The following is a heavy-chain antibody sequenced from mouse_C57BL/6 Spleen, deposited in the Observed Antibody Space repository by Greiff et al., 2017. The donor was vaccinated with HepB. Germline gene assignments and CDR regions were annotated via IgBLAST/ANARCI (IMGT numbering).Heavy chain of an antibody. J-gene: IGHJ4*01. D-gene: IGHD1-1*01. V-gene: IGHV3-6*01. CDR1: GYSITSGYY. CDR3: ARKDYGSSYAMDY. CDR2: ISYDGSN. Sequence: ESGPGLVKPSQSLSLSCSVTGYSITSGYYWNWIRQAPGNKLEWLGYISYDGSNNYNPSLKKRITITRDTSKNQFFLKLNPVTTEDTATYYCARKDYGSSYAMDYWGQGTSVTVSS.